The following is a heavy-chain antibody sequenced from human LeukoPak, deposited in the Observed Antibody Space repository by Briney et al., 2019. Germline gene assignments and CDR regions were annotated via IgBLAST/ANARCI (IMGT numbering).Heavy chain of an antibody. D-gene: IGHD4-11*01. Sequence: SVKVSCKASGGTFSSYAISWVRQAHGQGLEWMGGIIPIFGTANYAQKFQGRVTITADESTSTAYMELSSLRSEDTAVYYCARGAYSNYQNYYYGMDVWGQGTTVTVSS. J-gene: IGHJ6*02. CDR1: GGTFSSYA. CDR2: IIPIFGTA. V-gene: IGHV1-69*01. CDR3: ARGAYSNYQNYYYGMDV.